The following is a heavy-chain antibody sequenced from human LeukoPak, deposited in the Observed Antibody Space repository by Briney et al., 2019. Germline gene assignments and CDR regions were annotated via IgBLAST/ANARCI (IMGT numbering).Heavy chain of an antibody. CDR1: GGSISSRSYY. Sequence: SETLSLTCTVSGGSISSRSYYWGWIRQPPGKGLEWLGSINYSGSTYYNPSLKSRVTISVDTSKNQFSLKLSSVTAADTAVYYCARDNCSGGSCYSDYWGQGTLVTVSS. J-gene: IGHJ4*02. CDR3: ARDNCSGGSCYSDY. CDR2: INYSGST. V-gene: IGHV4-39*02. D-gene: IGHD2-15*01.